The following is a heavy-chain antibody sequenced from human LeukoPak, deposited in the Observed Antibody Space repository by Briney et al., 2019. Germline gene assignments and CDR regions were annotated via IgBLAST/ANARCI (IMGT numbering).Heavy chain of an antibody. Sequence: SQTLSLTCTVSGGSISSDNYSWSWIRQPAGKGLEWIGRVYTSGSTNYNPSLKSRVTISVDTSKKQFSLKLSSVTAADTAVYYCARLRIAGGYFDYWGQGTLVTVSS. V-gene: IGHV4-61*02. J-gene: IGHJ4*02. D-gene: IGHD6-13*01. CDR3: ARLRIAGGYFDY. CDR2: VYTSGST. CDR1: GGSISSDNYS.